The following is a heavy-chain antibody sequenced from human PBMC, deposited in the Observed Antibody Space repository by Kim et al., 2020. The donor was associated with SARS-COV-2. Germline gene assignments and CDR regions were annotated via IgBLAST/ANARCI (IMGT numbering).Heavy chain of an antibody. V-gene: IGHV3-21*01. CDR3: AHYDSSGYGY. Sequence: IYYADSVKGRFTISRDNAKNSLYLQMNSLRAEDTAVYYCAHYDSSGYGYWGQGTLVTVSS. D-gene: IGHD3-22*01. CDR2: I. J-gene: IGHJ4*02.